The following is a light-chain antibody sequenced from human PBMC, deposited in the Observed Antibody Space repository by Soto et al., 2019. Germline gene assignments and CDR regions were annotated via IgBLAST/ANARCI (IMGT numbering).Light chain of an antibody. CDR1: SSNIGADYD. Sequence: SVLTQPPSVSGAPGQRVTISCTGSSSNIGADYDVHWYQHLPGTAPKLLISANNIRPSGVPDRFSGSKSGTSASLAIAGLQAEDEADYYCQSYDSSLSGCVFGTGTKVTVL. V-gene: IGLV1-40*01. CDR2: ANN. CDR3: QSYDSSLSGCV. J-gene: IGLJ1*01.